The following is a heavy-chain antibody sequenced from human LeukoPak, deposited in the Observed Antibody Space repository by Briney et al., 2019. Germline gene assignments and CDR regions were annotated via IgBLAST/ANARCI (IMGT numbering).Heavy chain of an antibody. CDR1: GFTFSDYY. CDR3: ARDFVVPDTAMVPRWFDP. V-gene: IGHV3-11*06. Sequence: PGGSLRLSCAASGFTFSDYYMSWIRQAPGKGLEWVSYISSSSSYTNYADSVKGRFTISRDNAKNSLYLQMNSLRAEDTAVYYCARDFVVPDTAMVPRWFDPWGQGTLVTVSS. CDR2: ISSSSSYT. J-gene: IGHJ5*02. D-gene: IGHD5-18*01.